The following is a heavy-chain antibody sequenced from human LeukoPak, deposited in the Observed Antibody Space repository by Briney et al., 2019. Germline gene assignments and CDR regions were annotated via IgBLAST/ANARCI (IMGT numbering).Heavy chain of an antibody. J-gene: IGHJ4*02. V-gene: IGHV3-30-3*01. CDR3: ARASYCSSITCYTGFDY. CDR2: ISYDGSNK. Sequence: GGSLRLSCAASGFTFSSYAMHWVRQAPGKGLEWVAVISYDGSNKYYADSVKGRFTISRDNAKNSLYLQVNSLRAEDTAVYYCARASYCSSITCYTGFDYWGQGTLVTVSS. D-gene: IGHD2-2*02. CDR1: GFTFSSYA.